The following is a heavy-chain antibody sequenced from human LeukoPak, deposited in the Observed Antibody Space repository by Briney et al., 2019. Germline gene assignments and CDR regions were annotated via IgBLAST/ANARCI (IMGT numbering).Heavy chain of an antibody. CDR3: ARDTRYFDRGLDF. D-gene: IGHD3-9*01. J-gene: IGHJ4*02. V-gene: IGHV4-59*11. CDR1: GGSISSHY. CDR2: IYHSGST. Sequence: SETLSLTCTVSGGSISSHYWSWIRQPPGKGLEWIAYIYHSGSTNSNPSLESRVAISVGTSRNQVSLRLSSVTAADTAVYYCARDTRYFDRGLDFWGQGTLVTVSS.